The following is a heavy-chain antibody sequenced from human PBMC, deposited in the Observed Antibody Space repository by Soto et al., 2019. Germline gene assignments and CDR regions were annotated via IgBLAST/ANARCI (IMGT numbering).Heavy chain of an antibody. CDR2: ISYDASNK. CDR1: GFTFSSYG. Sequence: QVQLVESGGGVVQRGRSLRLSCAASGFTFSSYGMHWVRQAPGKGLEWVAVISYDASNKYYADSVKGRFTISRDNSKNTLYLQMNSLRAEDTAVYYCAKILQLGDYAYYYFGMDVWGQGTSVTVSS. J-gene: IGHJ6*02. CDR3: AKILQLGDYAYYYFGMDV. D-gene: IGHD4-17*01. V-gene: IGHV3-30*18.